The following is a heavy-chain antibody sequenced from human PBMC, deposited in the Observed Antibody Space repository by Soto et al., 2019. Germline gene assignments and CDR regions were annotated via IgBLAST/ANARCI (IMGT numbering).Heavy chain of an antibody. Sequence: PSETLSLTCSVSGDSISNLDYFWAWIRKPPGQALEYIGYIYKSATTYYNPSFESRVAISVDKSKSQFSLNVTSVTAADTAVYFFARGRYCLTGRCFPNWFDSWGQGALVTVSS. D-gene: IGHD7-27*01. V-gene: IGHV4-30-4*01. CDR2: IYKSATT. CDR1: GDSISNLDYF. CDR3: ARGRYCLTGRCFPNWFDS. J-gene: IGHJ5*01.